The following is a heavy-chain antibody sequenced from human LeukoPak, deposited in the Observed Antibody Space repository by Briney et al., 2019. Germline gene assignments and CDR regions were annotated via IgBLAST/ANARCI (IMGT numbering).Heavy chain of an antibody. D-gene: IGHD3-3*01. CDR2: ISSGGTI. J-gene: IGHJ4*02. Sequence: GGSLRLSCAASGFTFSRFNMNWIRQAPGKGLEWVSYISSGGTIYYADSVKGRFAISRDNAKNSLYLQMNSLTAEDTAVYYCAREKSSHDFWLWGQGTLVTVSS. CDR1: GFTFSRFN. V-gene: IGHV3-48*01. CDR3: AREKSSHDFWL.